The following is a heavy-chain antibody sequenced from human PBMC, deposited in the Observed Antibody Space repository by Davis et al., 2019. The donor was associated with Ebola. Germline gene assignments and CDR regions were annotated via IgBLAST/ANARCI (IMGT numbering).Heavy chain of an antibody. CDR2: IGTAGDT. Sequence: GESLKISCAASGFTFSSYDMHWVRQATGKGLEWVSAIGTAGDTYYPGSVKGRFTISRENAKNSLYLQMNSLRAGDTAVYYCARGVPAATELYYYYYGMDVWGKGTTATVSS. CDR1: GFTFSSYD. D-gene: IGHD2-2*01. V-gene: IGHV3-13*01. J-gene: IGHJ6*04. CDR3: ARGVPAATELYYYYYGMDV.